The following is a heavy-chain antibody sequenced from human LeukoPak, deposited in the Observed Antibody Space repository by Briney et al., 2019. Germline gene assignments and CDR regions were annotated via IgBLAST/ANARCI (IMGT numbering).Heavy chain of an antibody. D-gene: IGHD5-18*01. V-gene: IGHV6-1*01. CDR3: AREQLWNYYYYYGMDV. Sequence: SQTLSLTCAISGDSVSSNSAAWNWIRQSPSRGLEWLGRTYYRPKWYNDYAVSVKSRITINPDTSKNQFSLQLNSVTPEDTAVYYCAREQLWNYYYYYGMDVWGQGTTVTVSS. CDR1: GDSVSSNSAA. CDR2: TYYRPKWYN. J-gene: IGHJ6*02.